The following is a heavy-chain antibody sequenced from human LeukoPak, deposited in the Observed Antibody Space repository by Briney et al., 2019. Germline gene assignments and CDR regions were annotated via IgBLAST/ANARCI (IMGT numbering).Heavy chain of an antibody. CDR1: GFTFSSHA. CDR2: ISIVDDTA. D-gene: IGHD3-16*01. V-gene: IGHV3-23*01. J-gene: IGHJ6*03. CDR3: ARRLGDNYANFYYYYMDI. Sequence: GGSLRLSRAASGFTFSSHAMNWVRHAPGKGLEWVSTISIVDDTAYYADSVKGRFTISRDNSKNTLYLQMNSLRAEDTAVYYCARRLGDNYANFYYYYMDIWGKGTTVTVSS.